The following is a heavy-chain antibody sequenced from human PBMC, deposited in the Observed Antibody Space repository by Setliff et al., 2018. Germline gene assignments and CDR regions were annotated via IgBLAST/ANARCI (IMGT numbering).Heavy chain of an antibody. D-gene: IGHD1-26*01. CDR2: TRNKANSYTT. V-gene: IGHV3-72*01. J-gene: IGHJ4*02. CDR3: ARGGSYHPFDY. CDR1: GLTTTHYY. Sequence: GGSLRLSCAASGLTTTHYYMDWVRQAPGKGLEWVGRTRNKANSYTTEYAASVEGRFTISRDDSKNSLYLQMNSLKTEGTAVYYCARGGSYHPFDYWGQGTLVTVSS.